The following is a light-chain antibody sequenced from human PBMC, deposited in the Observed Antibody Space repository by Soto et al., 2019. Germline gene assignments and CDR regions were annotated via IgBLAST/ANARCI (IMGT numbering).Light chain of an antibody. Sequence: QSVLTQPPSVSGTPGQRVIISCSGSSSNIGNNAVNWYQQLPGTAPKLLIYTNNQRPSGVPDRFSGSKSGTSASLAISGLRSEDEADFYCAAWDDSLNAVVFGGGTKLTVL. CDR1: SSNIGNNA. J-gene: IGLJ2*01. CDR3: AAWDDSLNAVV. CDR2: TNN. V-gene: IGLV1-44*01.